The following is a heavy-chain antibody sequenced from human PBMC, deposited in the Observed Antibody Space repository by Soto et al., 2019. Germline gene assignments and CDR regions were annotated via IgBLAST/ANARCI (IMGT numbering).Heavy chain of an antibody. CDR2: IIPIFGTA. Sequence: QVQLVQSGAEVKKPGSSVKVSCKASGGTFSSYAISWVRQAPGQVLEWLGGIIPIFGTANYAHKFQGRVTITADESTSTAYMELSNPRSEDTAVYYCASITSSGWSRTSYSYYYGMDVWGQGTTVTVSS. D-gene: IGHD6-19*01. J-gene: IGHJ6*02. V-gene: IGHV1-69*01. CDR1: GGTFSSYA. CDR3: ASITSSGWSRTSYSYYYGMDV.